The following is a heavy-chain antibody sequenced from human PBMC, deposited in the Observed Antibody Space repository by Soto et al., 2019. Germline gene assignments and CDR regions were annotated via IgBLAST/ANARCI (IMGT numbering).Heavy chain of an antibody. CDR3: ARWGIFGVRSGSYYYYGMDV. CDR2: IYYSGST. Sequence: PSETLSLTCTVSGGSISSYYWSWIRQPPGKGLEWIGYIYYSGSTNYNPSLKSRVTISVDTSKNQFSLKLSSVTAADTAVYYCARWGIFGVRSGSYYYYGMDVWGQGTTVTVSS. V-gene: IGHV4-59*01. CDR1: GGSISSYY. D-gene: IGHD3-3*01. J-gene: IGHJ6*02.